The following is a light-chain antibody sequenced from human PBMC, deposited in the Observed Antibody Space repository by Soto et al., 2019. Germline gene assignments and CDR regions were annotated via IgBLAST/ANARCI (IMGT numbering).Light chain of an antibody. CDR3: CSYAGSSIFV. CDR1: SSDVGSYNL. V-gene: IGLV2-23*02. CDR2: EVN. J-gene: IGLJ2*01. Sequence: QSALTQPASVSGSPGQSITISCTGTSSDVGSYNLVSWYQQLPGKAPKLIIFEVNERPSGISNRFSRSKSGNTASLTISELQGEDEAHYYCCSYAGSSIFVFGGGTKLTVL.